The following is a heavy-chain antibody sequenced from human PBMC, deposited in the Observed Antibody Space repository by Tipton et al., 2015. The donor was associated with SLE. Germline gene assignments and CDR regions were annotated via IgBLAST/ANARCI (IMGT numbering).Heavy chain of an antibody. V-gene: IGHV4-34*12. CDR2: IINGGST. J-gene: IGHJ4*02. Sequence: LRLSCAASGFTLSDYWMTWVRQAPGKGLEWIGEIINGGSTNYNPSLKSRVTMSIDTSKNQFSLKLTSVTAADPAVYYCAKSGRIRDFWDPDYFDYWGQGNRVTVSS. D-gene: IGHD3-3*01. CDR1: GFTLSDYW. CDR3: AKSGRIRDFWDPDYFDY.